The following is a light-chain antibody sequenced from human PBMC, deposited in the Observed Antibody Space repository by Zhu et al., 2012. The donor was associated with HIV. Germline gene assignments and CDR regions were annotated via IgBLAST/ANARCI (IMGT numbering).Light chain of an antibody. CDR3: QQRINWPLT. V-gene: IGKV3-11*01. CDR2: DAS. Sequence: IVLTQSPATLSLSPGERATLSCRASQSVSNFLAWYQQKPGQAPRLLIYDASKRATGIPARFSGSGSGTDFTLTISSLEPEDFALYYCQQRINWPLTFGEGPRWRSN. J-gene: IGKJ4*01. CDR1: QSVSNF.